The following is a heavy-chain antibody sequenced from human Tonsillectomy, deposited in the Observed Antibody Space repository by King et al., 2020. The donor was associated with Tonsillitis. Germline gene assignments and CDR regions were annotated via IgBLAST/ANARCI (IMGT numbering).Heavy chain of an antibody. V-gene: IGHV3-15*01. Sequence: DVQLVESGGGLVKPGGALRLACEVSGFSFKNAWVSWVRQAPGKGLEWGGRIKSTTDGGTTDFAATVKGRFTISRDESKNSLDLMMTSLKAEDTAVYYCATGTISSGWYPFNYWGQGTLVTVSS. CDR1: GFSFKNAW. CDR2: IKSTTDGGTT. J-gene: IGHJ4*02. CDR3: ATGTISSGWYPFNY. D-gene: IGHD6-19*01.